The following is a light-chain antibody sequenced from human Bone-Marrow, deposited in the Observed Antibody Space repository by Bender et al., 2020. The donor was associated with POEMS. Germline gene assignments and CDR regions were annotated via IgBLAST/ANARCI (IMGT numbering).Light chain of an antibody. V-gene: IGLV2-23*01. CDR3: CSVATSGAYV. CDR1: TSDVGSSKY. CDR2: EGT. Sequence: QSALTQPASVSGSPGQSITISCTGTTSDVGSSKYVFWYQQYPGKAPRLMIYEGTERPSGVSGRFSASKSDNTASLTISGLQAEDEADYYCCSVATSGAYVFGTGTKVTV. J-gene: IGLJ1*01.